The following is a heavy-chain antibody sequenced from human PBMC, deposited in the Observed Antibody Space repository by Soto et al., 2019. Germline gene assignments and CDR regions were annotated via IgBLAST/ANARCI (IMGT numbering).Heavy chain of an antibody. CDR3: ARDRAGGATSLGY. D-gene: IGHD1-26*01. V-gene: IGHV4-30-4*01. J-gene: IGHJ4*02. CDR2: IYYSGTT. CDR1: GGSISSGDYY. Sequence: QVQLQESGPGLVKPSQTLSLTCTVSGGSISSGDYYWSWIRQPPGKGLEWIGYIYYSGTTDYNPSLKSRVTKAVETSKNQFSQELSSVTAADTAVYYRARDRAGGATSLGYWGQGPLVTVSS.